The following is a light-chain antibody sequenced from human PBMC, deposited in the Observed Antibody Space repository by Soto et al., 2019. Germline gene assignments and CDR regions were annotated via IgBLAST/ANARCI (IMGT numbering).Light chain of an antibody. CDR2: DAF. Sequence: EIVLTQSPATLSLSPGERATLSCRASQSVSNYLAWYQQKPGQAPRLLIYDAFKRATGIPARFGGSGSGTDFTLTISSLESEDSAVYYCQQRTDWPLTFGPGTKVDVK. J-gene: IGKJ3*01. CDR1: QSVSNY. CDR3: QQRTDWPLT. V-gene: IGKV3-11*01.